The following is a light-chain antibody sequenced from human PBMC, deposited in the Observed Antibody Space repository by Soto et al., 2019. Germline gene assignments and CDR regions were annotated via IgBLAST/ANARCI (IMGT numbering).Light chain of an antibody. J-gene: IGLJ7*01. CDR1: SGHSNYA. CDR2: VNSGGSH. Sequence: QLVLTQSPSASASLGASVKLTCTLSSGHSNYAIAWHQQQPEKGPRYLMKVNSGGSHIKGDGIPDRFSGSSSGAERYLFISSLQSEDEADYYCQTRGTGSASVVFGGGTQLTVL. CDR3: QTRGTGSASVV. V-gene: IGLV4-69*01.